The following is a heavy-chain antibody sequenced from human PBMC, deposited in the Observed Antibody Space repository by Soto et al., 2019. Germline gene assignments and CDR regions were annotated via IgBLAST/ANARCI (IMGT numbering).Heavy chain of an antibody. CDR3: ASVLVATRGNYYYYYGMDV. V-gene: IGHV1-18*01. J-gene: IGHJ6*02. CDR2: ISAYNGNT. CDR1: GYTFTSYG. D-gene: IGHD5-12*01. Sequence: ASVKVSCKASGYTFTSYGISWVRQAPGQGLEWMGWISAYNGNTNYAQKLQGRVTMTTDTSTSTAYMELRSLRSDDTAVYYCASVLVATRGNYYYYYGMDVWGQGTTVTVSS.